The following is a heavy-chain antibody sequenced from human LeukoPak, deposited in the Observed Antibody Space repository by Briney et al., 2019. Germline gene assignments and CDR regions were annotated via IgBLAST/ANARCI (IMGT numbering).Heavy chain of an antibody. CDR3: ARDLGGRGLFDP. CDR1: GYTCTSYG. CDR2: ISAYNGNT. J-gene: IGHJ5*02. V-gene: IGHV1-18*01. D-gene: IGHD3-16*01. Sequence: ASVKVSCKASGYTCTSYGISWVRQAPGQGLEWMGWISAYNGNTNYAQKLQGRVTMTTDTSTSTAYMELRSLRSDATAVYYCARDLGGRGLFDPWGQGTLVTVSS.